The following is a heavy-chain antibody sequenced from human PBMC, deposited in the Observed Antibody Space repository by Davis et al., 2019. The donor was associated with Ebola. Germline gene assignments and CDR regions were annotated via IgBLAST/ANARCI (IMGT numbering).Heavy chain of an antibody. CDR1: GFTFSSYW. D-gene: IGHD2-15*01. Sequence: GGSLRLSCAASGFTFSSYWMSWVRQAPGKGLEWVANIKQDGSEKYYVDSVKRRFTISRDNAKNSLYLQMNSLRAEDTAVYYCARDVYEAVVAATPVDYWGQGTLVTVSS. J-gene: IGHJ4*02. CDR2: IKQDGSEK. CDR3: ARDVYEAVVAATPVDY. V-gene: IGHV3-7*01.